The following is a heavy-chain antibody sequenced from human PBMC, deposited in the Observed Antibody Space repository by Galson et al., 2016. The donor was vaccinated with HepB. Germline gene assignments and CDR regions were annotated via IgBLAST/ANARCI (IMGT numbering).Heavy chain of an antibody. CDR1: GYTFRRYG. CDR2: INPYRGNT. D-gene: IGHD5-18*01. Sequence: SVMVSCKASGYTFRRYGINWVRQAPGQGLEWMGWINPYRGNTNYAQKVQGRVTLTTDTSTNTAYLELRSLKSDDTAVYYCARQQEGIDTILDNWGQGTLVTVS. V-gene: IGHV1-18*01. CDR3: ARQQEGIDTILDN. J-gene: IGHJ4*02.